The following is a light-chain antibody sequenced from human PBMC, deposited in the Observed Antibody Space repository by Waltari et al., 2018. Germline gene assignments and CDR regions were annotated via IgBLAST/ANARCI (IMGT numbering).Light chain of an antibody. Sequence: QSALTQPASVSGSPGQSITISCTGTSSDVGGYNYVSWYQQHPGKAPKLMIYDVSKRPSWVSNRVSGSKSGNTASLTISGLQAEDEADYYCSSYTSSSTSVVFGGGTKLTVL. CDR2: DVS. CDR3: SSYTSSSTSVV. J-gene: IGLJ2*01. V-gene: IGLV2-14*01. CDR1: SSDVGGYNY.